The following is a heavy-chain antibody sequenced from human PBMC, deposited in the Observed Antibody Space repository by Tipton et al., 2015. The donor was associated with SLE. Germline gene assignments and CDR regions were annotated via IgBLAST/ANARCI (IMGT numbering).Heavy chain of an antibody. V-gene: IGHV4-31*03. Sequence: LRLSCTVSGGSLNSAGYFWNWIRQSPGTGLEWIGSISYNGDANHNPSLRRRLTLSIDTSENHFSLRLNSLTAADTALYFCARDPGERTFDIWGQGTMVTASS. CDR2: ISYNGDA. J-gene: IGHJ3*02. D-gene: IGHD3-16*01. CDR1: GGSLNSAGYF. CDR3: ARDPGERTFDI.